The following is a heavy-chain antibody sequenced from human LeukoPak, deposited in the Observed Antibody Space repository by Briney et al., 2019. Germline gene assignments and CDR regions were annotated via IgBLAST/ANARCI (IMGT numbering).Heavy chain of an antibody. Sequence: PGGSLRLSCVASGFTFDDYAMHWVRQAPGKGLEWVSGISWNSGSRGYADSVKGRFTISRDNAKNSVYLQMNSLRVEDTAVYYCAGAWSRVDGFDIWGQGTMVTVSS. CDR1: GFTFDDYA. D-gene: IGHD1-26*01. J-gene: IGHJ3*02. CDR2: ISWNSGSR. CDR3: AGAWSRVDGFDI. V-gene: IGHV3-9*01.